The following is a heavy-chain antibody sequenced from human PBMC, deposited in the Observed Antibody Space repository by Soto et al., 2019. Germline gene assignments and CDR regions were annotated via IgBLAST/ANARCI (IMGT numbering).Heavy chain of an antibody. Sequence: QLQLQESGPGLVKPSETLSLTCTVSGGSISSSSYYWGWIRQPPGKGLEWIGSIYYSGSTYYNPSLKSRVTISVDTSKNQFSRKLSSVTAADTAVYYCASYMGNLPYCGGDCYSGGDYWGQGTLVTVSS. CDR3: ASYMGNLPYCGGDCYSGGDY. D-gene: IGHD2-21*01. CDR2: IYYSGST. CDR1: GGSISSSSYY. V-gene: IGHV4-39*01. J-gene: IGHJ4*02.